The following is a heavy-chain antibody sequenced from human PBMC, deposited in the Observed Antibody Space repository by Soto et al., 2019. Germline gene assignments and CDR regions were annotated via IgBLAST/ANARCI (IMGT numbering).Heavy chain of an antibody. V-gene: IGHV2-5*02. CDR1: GFSLSTSGVG. Sequence: SGPTLVNPTQTLTLTCTFSGFSLSTSGVGVGWIRQPPGKALVWLALIYWDEYKRYSPSLRXSLTITEVTSKNQVVLTMTNMDPADTAPYYGAHRRSIAAAGTRHNWFDPWGLGTLVTVSS. D-gene: IGHD6-13*01. J-gene: IGHJ5*02. CDR2: IYWDEYK. CDR3: AHRRSIAAAGTRHNWFDP.